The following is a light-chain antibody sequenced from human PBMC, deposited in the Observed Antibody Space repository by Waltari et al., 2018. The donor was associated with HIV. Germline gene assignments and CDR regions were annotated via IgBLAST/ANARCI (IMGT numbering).Light chain of an antibody. V-gene: IGLV1-51*01. CDR1: GSNIGQNS. CDR2: DNN. J-gene: IGLJ2*01. CDR3: ASWDNSLTAGV. Sequence: QSALTQPPSVSAAPGRRVTISCSVNGSNIGQNSVSWYPHVPGTAPRLVIFDNNRRPSWIPDRVSAAKSGTSATLAITGLQAGDEAAYFCASWDNSLTAGVFGAGTSLTVL.